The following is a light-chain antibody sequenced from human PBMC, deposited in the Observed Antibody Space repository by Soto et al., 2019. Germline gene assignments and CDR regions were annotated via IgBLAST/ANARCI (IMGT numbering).Light chain of an antibody. CDR3: GTWDSSLSAVV. J-gene: IGLJ2*01. CDR2: EDH. Sequence: QSVLTQPPSVSAAPGQEVTISCSGSSSNSGDNYVSWFHQLPGTAPKLLIYEDHKRPSGIPDRFSGSKSGTSATLGITGLQTGDEADYYCGTWDSSLSAVVFGGGTKLTVL. CDR1: SSNSGDNY. V-gene: IGLV1-51*02.